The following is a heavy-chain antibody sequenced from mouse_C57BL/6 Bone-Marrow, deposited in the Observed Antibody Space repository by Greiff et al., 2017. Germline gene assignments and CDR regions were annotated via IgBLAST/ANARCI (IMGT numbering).Heavy chain of an antibody. CDR3: ARARYWYFDV. CDR1: GYTFTSYG. Sequence: VQRVESGAELARPGASVKLSCKASGYTFTSYGISWVKQRTGQGLEWIGEIYPRSGNTYYNEKFKGKATLTADKSSSTAYMELRSLTSEDSAVYFCARARYWYFDVWGTGTTVTVSS. V-gene: IGHV1-81*01. CDR2: IYPRSGNT. J-gene: IGHJ1*03.